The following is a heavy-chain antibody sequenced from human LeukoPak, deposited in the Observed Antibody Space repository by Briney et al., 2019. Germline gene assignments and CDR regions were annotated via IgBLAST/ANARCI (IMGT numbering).Heavy chain of an antibody. CDR2: ISPNSGGT. D-gene: IGHD3-3*01. Sequence: ASVKVSCKASGYTFTGYYINWVRQAPGQGLEWMGWISPNSGGTNYAQKFQGRVTMSRDTSISTAYMELSRLRSDDTAVYYCAREIYRGGFDPWGQGTLVTVSS. V-gene: IGHV1-2*02. CDR1: GYTFTGYY. CDR3: AREIYRGGFDP. J-gene: IGHJ5*02.